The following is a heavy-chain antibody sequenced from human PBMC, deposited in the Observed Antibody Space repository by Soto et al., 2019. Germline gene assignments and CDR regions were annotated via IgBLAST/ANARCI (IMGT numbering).Heavy chain of an antibody. CDR2: IWNDGSNE. D-gene: IGHD3-9*01. Sequence: SLRLSCAASGFTFSTYGMHXVRQAPGKGLDWLAVIWNDGSNEHYSDSVKGRFTISRDNSKSTLYLQMNSLRAEDTAVYYCARVGDILSGYYFFDYWGQGTLVTVSS. CDR1: GFTFSTYG. J-gene: IGHJ4*02. V-gene: IGHV3-33*01. CDR3: ARVGDILSGYYFFDY.